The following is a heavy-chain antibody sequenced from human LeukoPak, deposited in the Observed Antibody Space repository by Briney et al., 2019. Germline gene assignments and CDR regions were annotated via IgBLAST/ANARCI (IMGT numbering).Heavy chain of an antibody. CDR2: ITGSSRST. J-gene: IGHJ4*02. V-gene: IGHV3-23*01. CDR1: GFPFSSYG. CDR3: ARGTWLNKLFDY. Sequence: GTLRLSCAAPGFPFSSYGMSWARQAPGKGLEWVSAITGSSRSTYYADSVKGRFSISRDNSKNTLYLQMISLRADDTAVYYCARGTWLNKLFDYWGERTLVTVSS. D-gene: IGHD1/OR15-1a*01.